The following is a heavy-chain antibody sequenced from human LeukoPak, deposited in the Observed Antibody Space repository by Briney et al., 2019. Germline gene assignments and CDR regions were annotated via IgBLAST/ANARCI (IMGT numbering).Heavy chain of an antibody. CDR3: ARLYCSGGSCYKGAGDY. CDR2: INSDGSST. CDR1: GFTFSSYW. Sequence: PGGSLRLSCAASGFTFSSYWMHWVRQAPGKGLVWVSRINSDGSSTSYADSVKGRFTISRDNAKNSLYLQMNSLRAEDTAVYYCARLYCSGGSCYKGAGDYWGQGTLVTVSS. J-gene: IGHJ4*02. V-gene: IGHV3-74*01. D-gene: IGHD2-15*01.